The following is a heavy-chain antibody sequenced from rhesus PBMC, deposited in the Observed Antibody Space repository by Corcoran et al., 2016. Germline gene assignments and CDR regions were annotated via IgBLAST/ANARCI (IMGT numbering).Heavy chain of an antibody. CDR1: GGSISSSS. CDR2: IYGSGSST. J-gene: IGHJ4*01. D-gene: IGHD6-43*01. V-gene: IGHV4-169*02. Sequence: QLQLQESGPGLVKPSETLSVTGAVSGGSISSSSGRCIPQAPGKGLEWIGYIYGSGSSTNYNPSLKSRVTLSVDTSKNQLSLKLSSVTAADTAVYYCASLGVAAAYFDYWGQGVLVTVSS. CDR3: ASLGVAAAYFDY.